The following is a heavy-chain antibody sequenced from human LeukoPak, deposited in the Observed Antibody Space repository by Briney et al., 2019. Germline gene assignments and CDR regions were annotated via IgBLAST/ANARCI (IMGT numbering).Heavy chain of an antibody. CDR3: ARHTPSPYDILAGYYWAIDY. D-gene: IGHD3-9*01. J-gene: IGHJ4*02. Sequence: PETLSLTPTVSVGSTSSDYSSWIRHPPGKGLGCIGYIYYSGSTNYNPSLKSRVTISVDTSKNQFSLKLSSVTAADTAVYYCARHTPSPYDILAGYYWAIDYWGQGTLVTVSS. CDR1: VGSTSSDY. V-gene: IGHV4-59*08. CDR2: IYYSGST.